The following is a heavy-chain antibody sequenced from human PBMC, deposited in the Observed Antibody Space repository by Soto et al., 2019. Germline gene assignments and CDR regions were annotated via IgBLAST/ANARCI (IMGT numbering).Heavy chain of an antibody. CDR1: GSSVGRDDYY. Sequence: KTXETLSLTCTVSGSSVGRDDYYWSWIRQQPGKGLEWIGYIYYSGNTNYNPSLKSRLTISVDTSKNQFSLQLRSVTAADTAVYYCARTWIGSPFDFWGQGYLVTVPS. CDR2: IYYSGNT. J-gene: IGHJ4*02. V-gene: IGHV4-31*03. D-gene: IGHD5-12*01. CDR3: ARTWIGSPFDF.